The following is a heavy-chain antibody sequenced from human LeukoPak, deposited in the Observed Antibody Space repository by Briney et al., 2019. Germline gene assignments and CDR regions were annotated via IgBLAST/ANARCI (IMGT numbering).Heavy chain of an antibody. V-gene: IGHV3-74*01. Sequence: GGCLRLSCAASGFTFNSYWMHWVRQAPGKGLVWVSRINNDGTSTSYADSVKGRFTISRDNAKRTLYLQMNSLRAEDTAVYYCAREGGYSSGPDYWGQGALVTVSS. D-gene: IGHD5-18*01. J-gene: IGHJ4*02. CDR2: INNDGTST. CDR3: AREGGYSSGPDY. CDR1: GFTFNSYW.